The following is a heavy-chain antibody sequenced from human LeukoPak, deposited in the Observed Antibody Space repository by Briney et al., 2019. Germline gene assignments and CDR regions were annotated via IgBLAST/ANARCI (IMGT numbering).Heavy chain of an antibody. CDR2: ISSSSSYI. J-gene: IGHJ4*02. D-gene: IGHD3-10*01. Sequence: PGGSLRLSCAASGLAFGSYWMNWVRQAPGKGLEWVSSISSSSSYIYYADSVKGRFTISRDNAKNSLYLQMNSLRAEDTAVYYCARDLERGVAVFDYWGQGTLVTVSS. CDR3: ARDLERGVAVFDY. V-gene: IGHV3-21*01. CDR1: GLAFGSYW.